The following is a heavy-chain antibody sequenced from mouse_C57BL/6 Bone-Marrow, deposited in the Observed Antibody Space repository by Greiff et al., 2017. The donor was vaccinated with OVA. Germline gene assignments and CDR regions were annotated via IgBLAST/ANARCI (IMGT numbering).Heavy chain of an antibody. D-gene: IGHD2-2*01. CDR1: GYTFTSYW. J-gene: IGHJ3*01. CDR2: IHPNSGGT. V-gene: IGHV1-64*01. CDR3: ARAGGYAWFAY. Sequence: QVQLQQPGAELVKPGASVKLSCKASGYTFTSYWMHWVKQWPGQGLEWIGMIHPNSGGTNYNEKFKSKATLTVDKSSSTAYMQLSSLTSEDSAVYYCARAGGYAWFAYWGQGTLVTVSA.